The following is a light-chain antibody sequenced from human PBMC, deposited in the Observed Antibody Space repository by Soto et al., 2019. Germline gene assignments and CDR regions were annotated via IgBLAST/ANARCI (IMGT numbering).Light chain of an antibody. CDR3: AAWDDSLNGQV. J-gene: IGLJ1*01. Sequence: QSALTQPPSASGTPGQRVTISCSGSSSNIGSNTVDWYQQLPVTAPKLLVYSNNLRPSGVPDRFSGSKSGTSASLAISGLQSEDEADYYCAAWDDSLNGQVFGTGTKVTVL. CDR1: SSNIGSNT. V-gene: IGLV1-44*01. CDR2: SNN.